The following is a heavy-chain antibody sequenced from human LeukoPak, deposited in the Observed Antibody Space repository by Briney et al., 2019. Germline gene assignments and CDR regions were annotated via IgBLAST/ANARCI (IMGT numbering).Heavy chain of an antibody. Sequence: SETLSLTCAVYGGSFSGYYWSWIREPPGKGLEWIGEINHSGSTSYNPSLKSRVTISVDTSKNQFSLELRSVTAADTAVYYRVRSGWCSVDYWGQGNLVTVSS. CDR1: GGSFSGYY. V-gene: IGHV4-34*01. CDR3: VRSGWCSVDY. J-gene: IGHJ4*02. D-gene: IGHD6-19*01. CDR2: INHSGST.